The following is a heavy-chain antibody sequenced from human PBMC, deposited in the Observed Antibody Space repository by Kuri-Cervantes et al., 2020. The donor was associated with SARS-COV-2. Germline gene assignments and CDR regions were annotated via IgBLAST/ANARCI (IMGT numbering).Heavy chain of an antibody. D-gene: IGHD1-20*01. J-gene: IGHJ4*02. CDR3: ARDRYNWNIDY. CDR2: ISYDGSNK. CDR1: GFTVSSNY. V-gene: IGHV3-30-3*01. Sequence: GESLKISCAASGFTVSSNYMSWVRQAPGKGLEWVAVISYDGSNKYYADSVKGRFTISRDNSKNTLYLQMNSLRAEDTAVYYCARDRYNWNIDYWGQGTLVTVSS.